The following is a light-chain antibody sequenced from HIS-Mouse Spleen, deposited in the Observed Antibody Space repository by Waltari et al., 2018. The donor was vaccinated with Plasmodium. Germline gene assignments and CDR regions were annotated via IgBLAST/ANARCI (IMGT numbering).Light chain of an antibody. V-gene: IGKV1-39*01. J-gene: IGKJ1*01. CDR2: AAS. Sequence: DIQMTQSPSSLSASVGDRVTITCRASQSISSYLNWYQQKPGKAPKLLIYAASSLQSGVQSRFSGSGSGTDFTLTISSLQPEDFATYYCQQNYNTWTFGQGTKVEIK. CDR3: QQNYNTWT. CDR1: QSISSY.